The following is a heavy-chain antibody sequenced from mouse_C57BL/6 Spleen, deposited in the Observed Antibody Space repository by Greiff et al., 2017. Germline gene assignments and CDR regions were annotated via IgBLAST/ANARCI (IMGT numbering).Heavy chain of an antibody. V-gene: IGHV8-8*01. CDR3: ARIKKEDLQGARDD. CDR2: IWWDDDK. CDR1: GFSLSTFGMG. J-gene: IGHJ4*01. Sequence: QVTLKESGPGILQPSQTLSLTCSFSGFSLSTFGMGVGWIRQPSGKGLEWLAHIWWDDDKYYNPALKSRLTISKDTSKNQVFLKIANVDTAETATYYCARIKKEDLQGARDDWGQGTSVTVSS. D-gene: IGHD2-1*01.